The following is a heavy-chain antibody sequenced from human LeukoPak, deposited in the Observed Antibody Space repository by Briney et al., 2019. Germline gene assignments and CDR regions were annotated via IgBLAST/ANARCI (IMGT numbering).Heavy chain of an antibody. V-gene: IGHV4-39*01. D-gene: IGHD6-6*01. J-gene: IGHJ4*02. CDR3: AYAFGYSSSAGGVY. CDR1: GVSISSSSYY. Sequence: SETLSLTCTVSGVSISSSSYYWGWIRQPPGKGLEWIGSIYYSGSTYYNPSLKSRVTISVDTSRNQFSLKLSSVTAADTAVYYCAYAFGYSSSAGGVYWGQGTLVTVSS. CDR2: IYYSGST.